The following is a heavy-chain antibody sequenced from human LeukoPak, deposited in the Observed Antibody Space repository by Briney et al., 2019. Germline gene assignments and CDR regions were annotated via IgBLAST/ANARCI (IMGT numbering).Heavy chain of an antibody. Sequence: PGGSLRLSCVGSTFTFSDYGMHWVRQAPGKGLEWVSMISFDGGATYYTDSVKGRFTISRDTSNNMVYLQMNSLTDDDSAVYFCARDWGASAWHNWFDPWGQGTRVTVSS. CDR2: ISFDGGAT. CDR1: TFTFSDYG. V-gene: IGHV3-30*19. J-gene: IGHJ5*02. CDR3: ARDWGASAWHNWFDP. D-gene: IGHD3-16*01.